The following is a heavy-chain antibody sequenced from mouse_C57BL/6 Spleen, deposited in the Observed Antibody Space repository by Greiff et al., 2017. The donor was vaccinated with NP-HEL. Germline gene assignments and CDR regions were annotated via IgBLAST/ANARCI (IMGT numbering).Heavy chain of an antibody. V-gene: IGHV1-15*01. J-gene: IGHJ2*01. CDR3: TRSGDGYQYYFDY. CDR1: GYTFTDYE. D-gene: IGHD2-3*01. Sequence: VKLMESGAELVRPGASVTLSCKASGYTFTDYEMHWVKQTPVHGLEWIGAIDPETGGTAYNQKFKGKAILTADKSSSTAYMELRSLTSEDSAVYYCTRSGDGYQYYFDYWGQGTTLTVSS. CDR2: IDPETGGT.